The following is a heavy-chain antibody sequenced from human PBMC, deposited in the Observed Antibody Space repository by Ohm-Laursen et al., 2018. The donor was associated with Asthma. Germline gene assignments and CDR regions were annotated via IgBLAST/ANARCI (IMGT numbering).Heavy chain of an antibody. V-gene: IGHV3-33*06. Sequence: SLRLSCTASGFTFSSYGMHWVRQAPGKGLEWVAVIWYDGSNKYYADSVKGRFTISRDNSKNTLYLQMNSLRAEDTAVYYCAKDFGDSGCYDYWGQGTLVTVSS. D-gene: IGHD6-19*01. CDR2: IWYDGSNK. CDR1: GFTFSSYG. J-gene: IGHJ4*02. CDR3: AKDFGDSGCYDY.